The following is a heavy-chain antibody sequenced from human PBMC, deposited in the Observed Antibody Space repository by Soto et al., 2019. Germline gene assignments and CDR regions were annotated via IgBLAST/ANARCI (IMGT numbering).Heavy chain of an antibody. J-gene: IGHJ4*02. CDR3: ARASSGADQHRNVIFDY. CDR2: ISYDGSNK. Sequence: GALRLPCAASGFTLSSYAMHWVRQAPGKGLEWVAVISYDGSNKYYADSLKGRFTISRDNSKNTLYLQMNSLRGEDTAVYYYARASSGADQHRNVIFDYWGQGTLVT. D-gene: IGHD1-1*01. V-gene: IGHV3-30-3*01. CDR1: GFTLSSYA.